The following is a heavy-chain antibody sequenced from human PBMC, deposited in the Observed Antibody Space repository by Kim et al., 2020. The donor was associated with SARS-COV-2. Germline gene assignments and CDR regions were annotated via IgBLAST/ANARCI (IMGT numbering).Heavy chain of an antibody. CDR2: ISNDGRDK. V-gene: IGHV3-30*03. Sequence: GGSLRLSCAASGLTFSSYGMHWVRQAPGKGLEWVAAISNDGRDKLYADSVKGRFTISRDDPKNTLYLQMNSLRAEDTAVYHCATGSANRYYEGSGFDYWGQGTRVTVSS. J-gene: IGHJ4*02. CDR3: ATGSANRYYEGSGFDY. D-gene: IGHD3-22*01. CDR1: GLTFSSYG.